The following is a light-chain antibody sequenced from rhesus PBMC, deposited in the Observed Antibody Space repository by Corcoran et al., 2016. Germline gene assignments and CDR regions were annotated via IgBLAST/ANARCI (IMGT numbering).Light chain of an antibody. CDR1: SSDIGANNR. CDR3: SSYGIGSTYI. CDR2: DVN. Sequence: QAAPTQSPSVSGSPGQSVTISCTGTSSDIGANNRVSWYQQSPGKAPKLMIYDVNKRPSGVSDRFSGSKSGSTASLTISGLQAEDEADYYCSSYGIGSTYIFGDGTRLTVL. J-gene: IGLJ1*01. V-gene: IGLV2-13*03.